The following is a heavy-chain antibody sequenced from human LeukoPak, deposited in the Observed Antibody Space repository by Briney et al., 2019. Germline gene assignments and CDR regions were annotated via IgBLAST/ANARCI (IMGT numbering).Heavy chain of an antibody. CDR2: INHSGST. J-gene: IGHJ5*02. V-gene: IGHV4-34*01. CDR3: ARAFVTQVCWFDP. Sequence: PSETLSLTCAVYGGSFSGYYWSWIRQPPGKGLEWIGEINHSGSTNYNPSLKSRVTISVDTSKNQFSLKLSSVTAADTAVYYCARAFVTQVCWFDPWGQGTLVTVSS. CDR1: GGSFSGYY. D-gene: IGHD4-23*01.